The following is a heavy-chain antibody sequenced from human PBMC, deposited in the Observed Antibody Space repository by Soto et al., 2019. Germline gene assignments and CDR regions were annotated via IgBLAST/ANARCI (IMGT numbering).Heavy chain of an antibody. Sequence: QVQLVESGGGVVQPGRSLRLSCAASGFIFSSYGMHWVRQAPGKGLEWVAVISYDGSNKYYADSVKGRFTISRDNSKNTLYLQMNSLRAEDTAVYYYAKDTGYWYFDLWGRGTLVTVSS. CDR3: AKDTGYWYFDL. V-gene: IGHV3-30*18. J-gene: IGHJ2*01. CDR2: ISYDGSNK. CDR1: GFIFSSYG.